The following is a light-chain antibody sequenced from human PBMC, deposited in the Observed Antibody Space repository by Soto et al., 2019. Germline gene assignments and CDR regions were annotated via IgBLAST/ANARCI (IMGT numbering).Light chain of an antibody. CDR3: QQYGSSPGT. CDR2: GAS. V-gene: IGKV3-20*01. J-gene: IGKJ1*01. CDR1: QSVSSSY. Sequence: IVLTQSPGTLSLSPGERATLSCRASQSVSSSYLAWYQHKPGQAPRLLIFGASIRATDIPDRFSGSGSGTVFTLTITRLEPEDFAVYYCQQYGSSPGTFGQGTKVDIK.